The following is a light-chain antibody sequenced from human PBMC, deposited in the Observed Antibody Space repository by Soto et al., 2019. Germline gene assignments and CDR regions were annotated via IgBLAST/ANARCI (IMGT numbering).Light chain of an antibody. CDR1: QSVSSD. Sequence: EIVLTQSPATLSSSPGERATLSCRASQSVSSDFAWYQQKPGQVPRLLIYDASNRATGIPARFSGSGSGTDFTLTISSLGPEDFAVYYCPHRHYFGPGTKVDVK. CDR3: PHRHY. CDR2: DAS. V-gene: IGKV3-11*01. J-gene: IGKJ3*01.